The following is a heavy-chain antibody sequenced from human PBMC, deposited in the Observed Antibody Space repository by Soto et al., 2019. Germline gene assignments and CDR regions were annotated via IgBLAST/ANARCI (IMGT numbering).Heavy chain of an antibody. V-gene: IGHV1-3*05. CDR3: AREGGWYVDY. J-gene: IGHJ4*02. CDR1: GFTFSGYT. CDR2: IKADNTNT. Sequence: QVQLVQSGAEEKKPGASVKVSCKASGFTFSGYTIHWVRQAPGQRLEWMGWIKADNTNTKYSQKFQGRVTITMDTSASTVYMELSSLRSEDTAVYYCAREGGWYVDYWGQGTLVTVSS. D-gene: IGHD6-19*01.